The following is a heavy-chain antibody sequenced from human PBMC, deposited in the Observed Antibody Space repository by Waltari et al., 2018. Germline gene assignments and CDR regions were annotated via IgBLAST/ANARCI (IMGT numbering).Heavy chain of an antibody. CDR3: ARVLRDSSVDAFDI. Sequence: QVQLVQSGAEVKKPGASVKVSCKASGYTLTDYYMHWVRQAPGQGLEWMGWINPNSGGTNYAQNFQGRVTMTRDTSISTAYMELSRLRSDDTAVYYCARVLRDSSVDAFDIWGQGTMVTVSS. V-gene: IGHV1-2*02. CDR1: GYTLTDYY. CDR2: INPNSGGT. D-gene: IGHD6-13*01. J-gene: IGHJ3*02.